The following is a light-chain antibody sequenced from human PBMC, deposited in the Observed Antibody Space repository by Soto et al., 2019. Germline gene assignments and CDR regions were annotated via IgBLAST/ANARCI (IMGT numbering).Light chain of an antibody. Sequence: AIQMTQSPSSLSVSVGDRVTITCRASQCIGNDVGWYQQKPGRAPKLLIYAASSFQSGLPSRFSGSSSGTDFTLDISSLQPEDFAPSNSLQDHNYPLTLGGGTKVEIK. CDR3: LQDHNYPLT. CDR1: QCIGND. J-gene: IGKJ4*01. CDR2: AAS. V-gene: IGKV1-6*01.